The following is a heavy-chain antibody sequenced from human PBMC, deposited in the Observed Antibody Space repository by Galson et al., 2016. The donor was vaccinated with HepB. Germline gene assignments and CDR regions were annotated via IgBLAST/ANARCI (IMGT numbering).Heavy chain of an antibody. D-gene: IGHD6-13*01. J-gene: IGHJ3*02. CDR3: ARERYSANWYDAFDI. V-gene: IGHV3-74*01. CDR1: GFTFSSHW. Sequence: SLRLSCAASGFTFSSHWIHWVRQVPGKGPEWVSHITSDGKSTTYADSVKGRFTVSRDNAKNTVHLQMNSLRVEDTAVYYCARERYSANWYDAFDIWGQGTMVTVSS. CDR2: ITSDGKST.